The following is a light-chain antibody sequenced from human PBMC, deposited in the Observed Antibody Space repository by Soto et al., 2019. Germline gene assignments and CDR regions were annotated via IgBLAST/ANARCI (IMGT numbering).Light chain of an antibody. Sequence: IQLTQSPSSLSASIGDRVTITCRASQGISSFLAWYQQKPGKAPKLLIYAASTLQSGIPSRFSGSGSGTDFTLTLSSLQAEDFATYYCQQLNIDSYPITFGQGTRLEIK. V-gene: IGKV1-9*01. CDR3: QQLNIDSYPIT. CDR2: AAS. J-gene: IGKJ5*01. CDR1: QGISSF.